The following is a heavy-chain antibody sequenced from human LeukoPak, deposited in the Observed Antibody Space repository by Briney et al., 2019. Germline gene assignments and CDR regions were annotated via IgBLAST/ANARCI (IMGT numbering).Heavy chain of an antibody. CDR2: IYYSGST. D-gene: IGHD3-10*01. Sequence: SETLSLTCTVSGGSISSSSYYWGWIRQPPGKGLEWIGSIYYSGSTYYNPSLKSRVTISIDTSKNQFSLKLSSVTAADTAVYYCARHGRNYYGSGTLFDYWGQGTLVTVSS. V-gene: IGHV4-39*01. CDR3: ARHGRNYYGSGTLFDY. CDR1: GGSISSSSYY. J-gene: IGHJ4*02.